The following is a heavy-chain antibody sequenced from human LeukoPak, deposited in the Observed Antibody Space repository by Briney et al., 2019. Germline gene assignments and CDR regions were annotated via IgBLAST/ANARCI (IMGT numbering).Heavy chain of an antibody. J-gene: IGHJ4*02. CDR1: GASISSYY. CDR2: IYYSVSS. Sequence: SETLSLTCTVSGASISSYYWSWIRQSPGKGLEWIGFIYYSVSSNYSPSLKSRVTISADSSKNQFSLKLSSLSAADTAVYYCARGSGSGGGRFDYWGQGTLVTVSS. V-gene: IGHV4-59*01. D-gene: IGHD2-15*01. CDR3: ARGSGSGGGRFDY.